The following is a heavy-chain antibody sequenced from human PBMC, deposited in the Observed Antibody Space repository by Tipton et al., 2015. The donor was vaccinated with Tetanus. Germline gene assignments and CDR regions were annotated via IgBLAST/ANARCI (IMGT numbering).Heavy chain of an antibody. CDR2: INHSGST. D-gene: IGHD6-6*01. CDR1: GGSFSGYY. Sequence: TLSLTCAVYGGSFSGYYWSWIRQPPGKGLEWIGEINHSGSTNYNPSLKSRVTISVDTSKSQFSLKLSSVTAADTAVYYCARGRIAARPAGYYYYGMDVWGQGTTVTVSS. CDR3: ARGRIAARPAGYYYYGMDV. V-gene: IGHV4-34*01. J-gene: IGHJ6*02.